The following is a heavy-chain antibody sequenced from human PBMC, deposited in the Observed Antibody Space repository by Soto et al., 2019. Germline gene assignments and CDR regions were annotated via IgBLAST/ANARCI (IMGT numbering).Heavy chain of an antibody. CDR1: GGSISSSSYY. D-gene: IGHD6-19*01. CDR2: IYYSGST. Sequence: SETLSLTCTVSGGSISSSSYYWGWIRQPPGKGLEWIGSIYYSGSTYYNPSLKSRVTISVDTSKNQFSLKLSSVTAADTAVYYCARRRIAVAGIDYWGQGTLVTVSS. J-gene: IGHJ4*02. CDR3: ARRRIAVAGIDY. V-gene: IGHV4-39*01.